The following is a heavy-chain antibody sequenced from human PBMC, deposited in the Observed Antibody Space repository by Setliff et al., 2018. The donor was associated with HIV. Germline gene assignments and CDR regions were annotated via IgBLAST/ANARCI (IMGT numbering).Heavy chain of an antibody. CDR3: ARRAVQDASITSSNWFDP. CDR1: GDSISSYS. V-gene: IGHV4-4*09. CDR2: IYSSGST. D-gene: IGHD2-2*01. Sequence: SETLSLTCTVSGDSISSYSWNWIRQPPGKGLEWIGYIYSSGSTNYNPSLKSRVTMSADESKNQFSLKLNSVTAADTAVYFCARRAVQDASITSSNWFDPWGHGTLVTVSS. J-gene: IGHJ5*02.